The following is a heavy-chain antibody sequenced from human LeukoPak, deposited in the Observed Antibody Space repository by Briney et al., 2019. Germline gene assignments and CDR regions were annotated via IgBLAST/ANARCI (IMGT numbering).Heavy chain of an antibody. J-gene: IGHJ6*02. D-gene: IGHD2-2*01. CDR1: GGSIRSSYYY. Sequence: SETLSLTCTVSGGSIRSSYYYWGWIRQPPGKGLEWIGSIYDSGSTYYNPSLKSRVTISVDTSKNQFSLKLNSVTAADTAVYYCARDVPKKAPYGVDVWGQGTTVIVSS. CDR2: IYDSGST. V-gene: IGHV4-39*02. CDR3: ARDVPKKAPYGVDV.